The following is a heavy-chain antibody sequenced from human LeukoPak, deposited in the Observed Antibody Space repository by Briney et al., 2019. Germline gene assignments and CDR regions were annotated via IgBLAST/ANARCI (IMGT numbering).Heavy chain of an antibody. Sequence: PGGSLRLSCAASGFTFSSYWMSWVRRAPGKGLEWVGRIKSKTDGGTIDYAAPVKGRFTISRDDSKNTLYLQMNSLKTEDTAVYYCTTVFSENYYYYYMDVWGKGTTVTISS. CDR3: TTVFSENYYYYYMDV. V-gene: IGHV3-15*01. CDR2: IKSKTDGGTI. CDR1: GFTFSSYW. D-gene: IGHD1-26*01. J-gene: IGHJ6*03.